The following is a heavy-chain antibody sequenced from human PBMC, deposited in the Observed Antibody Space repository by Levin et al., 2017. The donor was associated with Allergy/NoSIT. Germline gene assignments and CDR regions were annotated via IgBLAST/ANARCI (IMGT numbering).Heavy chain of an antibody. CDR3: AGVIDGYFQY. CDR2: INSDGSSL. CDR1: GFTFSNYW. D-gene: IGHD5-24*01. V-gene: IGHV3-74*01. J-gene: IGHJ4*02. Sequence: GGSLRLSCAASGFTFSNYWMHWVRQAPGKGLEWVSRINSDGSSLSYAGSVKGRFTISRDSAKNTLHLQMNSLRAEDTAVYYCAGVIDGYFQYWGQGTRVTVSS.